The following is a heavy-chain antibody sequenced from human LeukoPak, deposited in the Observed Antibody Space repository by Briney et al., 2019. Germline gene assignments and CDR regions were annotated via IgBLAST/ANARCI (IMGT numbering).Heavy chain of an antibody. CDR3: ARDRYSSSSGSFDY. Sequence: SVKVSCKASGGTVSSYAISWVRQAPGQGLEWMGGIIPIFGTANYAQKFQGRVTITADESTSTAYKELSSLRSEDTAVYYCARDRYSSSSGSFDYWGQGTLVTVSS. CDR1: GGTVSSYA. CDR2: IIPIFGTA. D-gene: IGHD6-6*01. V-gene: IGHV1-69*13. J-gene: IGHJ4*02.